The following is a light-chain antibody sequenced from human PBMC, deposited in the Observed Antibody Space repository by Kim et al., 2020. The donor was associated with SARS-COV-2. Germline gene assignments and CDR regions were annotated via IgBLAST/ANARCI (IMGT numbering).Light chain of an antibody. CDR3: ATWDTSLSVGV. CDR1: RTNIGDNY. Sequence: GQKVTISCSGSRTNIGDNYVFWYQQFPGIAPKLLIYDNNKRPSGISDRFSGSKSGTSATLGISGLQTGDEADYYCATWDTSLSVGVFGGGTQLTVL. J-gene: IGLJ3*02. CDR2: DNN. V-gene: IGLV1-51*01.